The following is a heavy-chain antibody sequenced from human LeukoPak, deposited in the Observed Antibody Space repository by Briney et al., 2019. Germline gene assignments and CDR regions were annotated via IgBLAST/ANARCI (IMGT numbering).Heavy chain of an antibody. Sequence: GGSLRLSCVASGFTFSSSWMSWVHQAPGKGLEWVANIKQDGSEKSYVESVRGRFTISRDNAKNSLYLQLNSLRAEDTALYYCARDNPPDYWGQGTLVTVSS. V-gene: IGHV3-7*03. J-gene: IGHJ4*02. CDR2: IKQDGSEK. CDR3: ARDNPPDY. CDR1: GFTFSSSW.